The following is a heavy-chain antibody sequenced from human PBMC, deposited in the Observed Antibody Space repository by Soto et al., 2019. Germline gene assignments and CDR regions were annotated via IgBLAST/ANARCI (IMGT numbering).Heavy chain of an antibody. Sequence: GSGPTLVNPTQTLTLTCTFSGFSLSTSGMSVSWIRQPPGKALEWLARIDWDDDKYYSTSLKTRLTISKDTSKNQVVLTMTNMDPVDTATYYCARILYVLARERHHPYYTHVPGTGT. V-gene: IGHV2-70*11. D-gene: IGHD3-16*01. CDR1: GFSLSTSGMS. CDR3: ARILYVLARERHHPYYTHV. CDR2: IDWDDDK. J-gene: IGHJ6*03.